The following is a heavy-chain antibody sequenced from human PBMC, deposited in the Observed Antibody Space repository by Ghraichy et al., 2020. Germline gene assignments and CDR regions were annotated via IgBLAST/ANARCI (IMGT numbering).Heavy chain of an antibody. V-gene: IGHV4-59*08. CDR1: GGSISSYY. Sequence: SETLSLTCTVSGGSISSYYWSWIRQPPGKGLEWIGYIYYSGSTNYNPSLKSRVTISVDTSKNQFSLKLSSVTAADTAVYYCARHIPSIAAAGDEMAHGDYWGQGTLVTVSS. D-gene: IGHD6-13*01. CDR3: ARHIPSIAAAGDEMAHGDY. J-gene: IGHJ4*02. CDR2: IYYSGST.